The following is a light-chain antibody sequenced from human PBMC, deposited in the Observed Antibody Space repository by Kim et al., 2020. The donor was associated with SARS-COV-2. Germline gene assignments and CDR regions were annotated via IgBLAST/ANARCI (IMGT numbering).Light chain of an antibody. CDR2: YDS. V-gene: IGLV3-21*04. CDR1: NIGSKS. CDR3: QVWDSSSDHWV. J-gene: IGLJ3*02. Sequence: ELTQPPSVSVAPGKTARITCGGNNIGSKSVHWYQQKPGQAPVLVIYYDSDRPSGIPERFSGSNSGNTATLTISRVEAGDEADYYCQVWDSSSDHWVFG.